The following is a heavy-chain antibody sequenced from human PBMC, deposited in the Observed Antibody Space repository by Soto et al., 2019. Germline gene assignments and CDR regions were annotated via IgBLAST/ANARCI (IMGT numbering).Heavy chain of an antibody. J-gene: IGHJ5*02. Sequence: SETLSLTCTVSGGSTSSTSYYWGWIRQSPGKGLEWIGVVYYSGSTYYNPSLKSRVTISVDTSKNEFSLRLGSVTAADTAVYYCAASTNIPYYGGWFDPWGQGTLVTVSS. D-gene: IGHD3-10*01. V-gene: IGHV4-39*01. CDR3: AASTNIPYYGGWFDP. CDR1: GGSTSSTSYY. CDR2: VYYSGST.